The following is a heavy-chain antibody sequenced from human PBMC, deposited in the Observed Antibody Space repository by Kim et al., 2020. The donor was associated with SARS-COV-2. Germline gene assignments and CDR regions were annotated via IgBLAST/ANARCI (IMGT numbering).Heavy chain of an antibody. V-gene: IGHV3-7*01. CDR3: ARDLRVGAAVY. CDR2: EK. D-gene: IGHD2-15*01. Sequence: EKYCVGSVKGRFTIFRDNAKNSLYLQMNSLRAEDTAVYYCARDLRVGAAVYWGQGTLVTVSS. J-gene: IGHJ4*02.